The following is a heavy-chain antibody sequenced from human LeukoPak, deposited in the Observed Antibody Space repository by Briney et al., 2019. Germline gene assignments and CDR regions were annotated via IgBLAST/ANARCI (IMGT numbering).Heavy chain of an antibody. CDR1: GFTFDDYA. D-gene: IGHD3-10*01. CDR3: AKEESVYGSGSPPDY. Sequence: GGSLRLSCAASGFTFDDYAMHWVRQAPGKGLEWVSGISWNSGSIGYADSVKGRFTISRDNAKNSLYLQMNSLRAEDTALYYCAKEESVYGSGSPPDYWGQGTLVTVSS. CDR2: ISWNSGSI. J-gene: IGHJ4*02. V-gene: IGHV3-9*01.